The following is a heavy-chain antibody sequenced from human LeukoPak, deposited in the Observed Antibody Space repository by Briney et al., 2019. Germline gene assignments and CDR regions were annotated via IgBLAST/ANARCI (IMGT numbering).Heavy chain of an antibody. CDR3: ASRRTGVAAALDY. Sequence: GGSLRLSCAASGFTFSGYWMYWVRQAPGKGLVWVSRINGDGSITGYADSVKGRFSISRDNAKNTLYLQMNSLRAEDTAVYYCASRRTGVAAALDYWGQGTLVTVSS. V-gene: IGHV3-74*01. D-gene: IGHD6-25*01. CDR2: INGDGSIT. CDR1: GFTFSGYW. J-gene: IGHJ4*02.